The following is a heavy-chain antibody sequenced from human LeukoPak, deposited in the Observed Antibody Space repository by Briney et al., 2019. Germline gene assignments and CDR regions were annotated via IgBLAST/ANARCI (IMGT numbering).Heavy chain of an antibody. CDR1: GYRFSGYW. D-gene: IGHD6-19*01. J-gene: IGHJ4*02. CDR3: ARASSGAALDY. Sequence: GESLKISCKGSGYRFSGYWIAWVRQMPGKGLEWMGSIYPGDSDTRYSPSFQGQVTISADKSISTAYLQWSSLKASDTAMYYCARASSGAALDYWGQGTLVTVSS. CDR2: IYPGDSDT. V-gene: IGHV5-51*01.